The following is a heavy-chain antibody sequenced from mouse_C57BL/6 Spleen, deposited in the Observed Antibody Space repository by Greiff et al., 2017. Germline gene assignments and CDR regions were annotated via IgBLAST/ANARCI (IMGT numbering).Heavy chain of an antibody. CDR2: IHPSSGST. D-gene: IGHD1-1*01. Sequence: QVQLQQPGAELVKPGASVKLSCKASGYTFTSYCMHWVKQRPGQGLEWIGMIHPSSGSTNYNEKFKSKATLTVDKSSSTAYMRLSSLTSEDSAVYYCGRWATTVEYYFDYWGQGTTLTVSS. CDR3: GRWATTVEYYFDY. V-gene: IGHV1-64*01. CDR1: GYTFTSYC. J-gene: IGHJ2*01.